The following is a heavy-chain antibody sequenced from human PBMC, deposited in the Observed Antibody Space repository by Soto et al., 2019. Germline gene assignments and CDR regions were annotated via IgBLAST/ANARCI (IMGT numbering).Heavy chain of an antibody. V-gene: IGHV1-18*01. D-gene: IGHD4-4*01. Sequence: ASVKVSCKAFGYTFTSYGISWVRQAPGQGLEWMGWISAYNGNTKYAQKLQGRVTITRDTSTSTAYMELRSLRSEDTAVYYCASSYSNYALIDYYYYGMDVWGQGTTVTVSS. CDR1: GYTFTSYG. CDR2: ISAYNGNT. J-gene: IGHJ6*02. CDR3: ASSYSNYALIDYYYYGMDV.